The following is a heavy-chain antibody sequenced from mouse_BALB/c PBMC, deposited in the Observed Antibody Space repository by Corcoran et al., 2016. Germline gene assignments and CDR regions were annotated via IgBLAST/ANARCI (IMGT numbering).Heavy chain of an antibody. V-gene: IGHV1-18*01. CDR1: GYTFTDYN. J-gene: IGHJ3*01. CDR2: INPTYDST. Sequence: EVQLQQFGAELVKPGASVKISCKASGYTFTDYNMDWVKQSHGKSLEWIGDINPTYDSTSYNQKFKGKATLTVDKSSSTAYMELRSLTSEDTAVYYCARGGTATRFAYWGQGTLVTVSA. CDR3: ARGGTATRFAY. D-gene: IGHD1-2*01.